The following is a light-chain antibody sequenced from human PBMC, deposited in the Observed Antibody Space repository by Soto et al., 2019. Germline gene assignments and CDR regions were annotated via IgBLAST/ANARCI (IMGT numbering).Light chain of an antibody. CDR1: QSVGSY. V-gene: IGKV3-15*01. CDR3: QQYDEWPT. CDR2: AAS. Sequence: EVVMTQSPDTLSVSPGERATLSCRASQSVGSYLAWYQQKPGQAPRLLIYAASTRATGTPARFSGSGSGSEFTLTISSLRSEDFAVYYWQQYDEWPTFGQGTKLEIK. J-gene: IGKJ2*01.